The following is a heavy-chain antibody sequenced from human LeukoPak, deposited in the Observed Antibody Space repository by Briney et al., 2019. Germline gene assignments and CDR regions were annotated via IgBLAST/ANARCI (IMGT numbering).Heavy chain of an antibody. Sequence: SETLSLTCTVSGDSITSGSYYWGWIRQPPGRGLEWIGSIYYSGNTYYNPSLKSRVTISVDTSKNQFSLKLSSVTAADTAVYYCARDGGSYGFRRTYYFDYWGQGTLVTVSS. CDR1: GDSITSGSYY. CDR3: ARDGGSYGFRRTYYFDY. CDR2: IYYSGNT. J-gene: IGHJ4*02. D-gene: IGHD1-26*01. V-gene: IGHV4-39*07.